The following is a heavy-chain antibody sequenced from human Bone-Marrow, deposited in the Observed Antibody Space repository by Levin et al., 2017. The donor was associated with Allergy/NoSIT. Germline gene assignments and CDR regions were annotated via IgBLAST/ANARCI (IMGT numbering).Heavy chain of an antibody. J-gene: IGHJ3*01. CDR1: GFNARRKF. CDR3: ARGPVDAFEL. Sequence: SCVASGFNARRKFMSWVRQTPGKGLEWVSLIQGGDSTYYAESVRGRFTISRDISKNTVFLQMNSLTSEDTAVYYCARGPVDAFELWGQGTLVTVSS. V-gene: IGHV3-53*05. CDR2: IQGGDST.